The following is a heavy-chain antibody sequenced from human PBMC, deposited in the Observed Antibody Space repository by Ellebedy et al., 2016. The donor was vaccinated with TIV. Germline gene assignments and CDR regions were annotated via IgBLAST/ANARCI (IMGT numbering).Heavy chain of an antibody. CDR1: GGSFSGYY. D-gene: IGHD6-19*01. CDR3: ARDFGSSGWLGRSFDY. CDR2: INHSGST. Sequence: SETLSLTCAVYGGSFSGYYWSWIRQPPGKGLEWIGEINHSGSTNYNPSLKSRVTISVDTSKNQFSLKLSSVTAADTAVYYCARDFGSSGWLGRSFDYWGQGTLVTVSS. V-gene: IGHV4-34*01. J-gene: IGHJ4*02.